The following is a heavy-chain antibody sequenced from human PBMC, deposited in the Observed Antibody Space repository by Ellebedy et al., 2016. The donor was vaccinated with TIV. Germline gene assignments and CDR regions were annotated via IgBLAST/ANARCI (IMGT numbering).Heavy chain of an antibody. CDR3: ARLRYFYGSGPKYSYYGMDV. Sequence: MPSETLSLTCTVSGDSISSSSSYWGWIRQPPGKGLEWIGSIYYSGITYYNPSLKTRITISIDTSKNQSSLALSSVTAADTAVYYCARLRYFYGSGPKYSYYGMDVWGQGTTVTVSS. CDR1: GDSISSSSSY. V-gene: IGHV4-39*07. J-gene: IGHJ6*02. CDR2: IYYSGIT. D-gene: IGHD3-10*01.